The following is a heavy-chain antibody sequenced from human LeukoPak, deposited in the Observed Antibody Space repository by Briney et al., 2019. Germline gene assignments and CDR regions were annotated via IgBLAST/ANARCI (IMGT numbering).Heavy chain of an antibody. CDR3: VRDVGGIYYVFGY. CDR2: ISGGSIT. Sequence: GGSLRLSCAASGFTFSSYAMSWVRQAPGKGLEWVSSISGGSITFYADSVKGRFTISRDNSKNMMYLQMNSLRAEDTAVYYCVRDVGGIYYVFGYWGQGTLVTVSS. D-gene: IGHD1-26*01. V-gene: IGHV3-23*01. CDR1: GFTFSSYA. J-gene: IGHJ4*02.